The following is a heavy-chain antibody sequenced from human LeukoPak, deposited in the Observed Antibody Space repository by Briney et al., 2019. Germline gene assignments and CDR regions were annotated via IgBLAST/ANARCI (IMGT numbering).Heavy chain of an antibody. J-gene: IGHJ5*02. CDR1: VGSISICY. Sequence: SETLSLTCTVSVGSISICYWSWPRQPPGKGGEWIGYIYYWGNPNYNPSLKSRVTISVGASKNQFSLKLSSVTAADTAVYYCARGPDAYYDSSGYYSGHWFDPWGQGTLVTVSS. D-gene: IGHD3-22*01. CDR2: IYYWGNP. CDR3: ARGPDAYYDSSGYYSGHWFDP. V-gene: IGHV4-59*01.